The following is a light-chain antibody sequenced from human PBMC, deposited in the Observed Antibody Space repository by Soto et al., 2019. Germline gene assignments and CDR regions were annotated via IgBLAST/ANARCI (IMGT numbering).Light chain of an antibody. CDR1: SNDIGNYNL. CDR2: EVS. J-gene: IGLJ1*01. Sequence: QSALTQPVSVSGSPGQSITISCTGTSNDIGNYNLVSWYQQHPGKAPKILIYEVSQRPSGASNRFSGSKSGNTAALTISGLQAEDEADYYCCSFVGSTTSYIFGTGTKVTVL. CDR3: CSFVGSTTSYI. V-gene: IGLV2-23*02.